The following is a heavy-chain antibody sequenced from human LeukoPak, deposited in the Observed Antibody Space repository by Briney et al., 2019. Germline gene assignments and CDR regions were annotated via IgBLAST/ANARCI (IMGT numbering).Heavy chain of an antibody. CDR1: GGSISSYY. D-gene: IGHD2-15*01. Sequence: PSETLSLTCTVSGGSISSYYWSWIRQPAGKGLEWIGRIYTSGSTNYNPSLKRRVTMSVDTSKNKFSLKLSSVTAADTAVYYCANTVKVVNGIFDYWGQGTLVTVSS. CDR2: IYTSGST. J-gene: IGHJ4*02. V-gene: IGHV4-4*07. CDR3: ANTVKVVNGIFDY.